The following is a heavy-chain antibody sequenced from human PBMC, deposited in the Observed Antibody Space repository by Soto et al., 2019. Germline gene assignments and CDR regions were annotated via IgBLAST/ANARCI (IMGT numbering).Heavy chain of an antibody. Sequence: SVKVSCKASGGTFSSYAISWVRQAPGQGLEWMGGIIPIFGTANYAQKFQGRVTITADESTSTAYMELSSLRSEDTAAYYCASSSLLYCSGGSCYSVWGQGTLVTVSS. CDR3: ASSSLLYCSGGSCYSV. J-gene: IGHJ4*02. CDR1: GGTFSSYA. V-gene: IGHV1-69*13. CDR2: IIPIFGTA. D-gene: IGHD2-15*01.